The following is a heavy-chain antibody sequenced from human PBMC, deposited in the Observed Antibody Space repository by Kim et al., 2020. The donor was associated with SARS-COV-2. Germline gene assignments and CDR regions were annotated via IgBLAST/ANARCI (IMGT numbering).Heavy chain of an antibody. J-gene: IGHJ4*02. V-gene: IGHV3-48*03. Sequence: GGSLRLSCAASGFTFSSYEMNWVRQAPGKGLEWVSYISSSGSTIYYADSVKGRFTISRDNAKNSLYLQMNSLRAEDTAVYYCARASPPIHDYGDYANFFTANAPDYWGQGTLVTVSS. D-gene: IGHD4-17*01. CDR2: ISSSGSTI. CDR1: GFTFSSYE. CDR3: ARASPPIHDYGDYANFFTANAPDY.